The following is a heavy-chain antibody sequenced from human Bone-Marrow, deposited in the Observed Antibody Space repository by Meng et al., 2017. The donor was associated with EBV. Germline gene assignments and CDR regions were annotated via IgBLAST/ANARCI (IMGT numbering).Heavy chain of an antibody. CDR3: ASESGRGYTPDY. CDR2: VHYTGST. D-gene: IGHD3-10*01. J-gene: IGHJ4*02. Sequence: QLQLRGSGPGQVKPSATLSLSCIVSGDSISSFYYWGWIRQPPGRGLEWIGSVHYTGSTYYSPSLKSRVTVSVDTSKNQFSLRLTSVTAADTAVYYCASESGRGYTPDYWGQGTLVTVSS. CDR1: GDSISSFYY. V-gene: IGHV4-39*01.